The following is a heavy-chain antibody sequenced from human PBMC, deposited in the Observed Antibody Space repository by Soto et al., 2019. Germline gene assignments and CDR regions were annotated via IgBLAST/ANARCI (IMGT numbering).Heavy chain of an antibody. CDR2: INAGNGNT. CDR1: GYTYTSYA. J-gene: IGHJ2*01. Sequence: ASVKGSFNASGYTYTSYAVHWVRQAPGQRLEWMGWINAGNGNTKYSQKFQGRVTITRDTSASTAYMELSSLRSEDTAVYYCARGIHSWYFDLWGRGTMV. CDR3: ARGIHSWYFDL. D-gene: IGHD5-18*01. V-gene: IGHV1-3*01.